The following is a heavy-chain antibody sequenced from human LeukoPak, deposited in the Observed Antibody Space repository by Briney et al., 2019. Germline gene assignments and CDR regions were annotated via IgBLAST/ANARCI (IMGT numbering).Heavy chain of an antibody. J-gene: IGHJ5*02. CDR2: IYTSGST. CDR3: AREYCGGDCYSGLYNWFDP. V-gene: IGHV4-4*07. Sequence: KPSETLSLTCTVSGGSISSYYWSWIRQPAGKGLEWIGRIYTSGSTNYNPPLKSRVTISVDKSKNQFSLKLSSVTAADTAVYYCAREYCGGDCYSGLYNWFDPWGQGTLVTVSS. D-gene: IGHD2-21*02. CDR1: GGSISSYY.